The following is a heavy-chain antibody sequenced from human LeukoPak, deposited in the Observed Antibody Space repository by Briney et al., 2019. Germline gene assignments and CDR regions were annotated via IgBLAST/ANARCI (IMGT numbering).Heavy chain of an antibody. J-gene: IGHJ4*02. Sequence: SETLSLTCTVSGYSISSNYYWGWIRRPPGKGLEWTGSIYHSGSTYYNPSLRSRVTISVDTSKNQFSLKHSSVTATDTAVYYCARMGDSSYLYDYWGQGTLVTVSS. CDR1: GYSISSNYY. V-gene: IGHV4-38-2*02. CDR3: ARMGDSSYLYDY. CDR2: IYHSGST. D-gene: IGHD6-13*01.